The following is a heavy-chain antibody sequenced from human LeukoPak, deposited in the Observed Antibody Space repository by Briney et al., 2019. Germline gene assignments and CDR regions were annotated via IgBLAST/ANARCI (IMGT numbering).Heavy chain of an antibody. CDR1: GFTFGRSA. V-gene: IGHV3-23*01. J-gene: IGHJ4*02. D-gene: IGHD5-24*01. CDR2: ISSSGNT. CDR3: VKGRMSEDGLDF. Sequence: PGGSLRLPCDASGFTFGRSAMTWVRQTPRKGLDWFSSISSSGNTYYADSVKGRFTISRDNSKNLVNLQMNSLRAEDMAIYYCVKGRMSEDGLDFWGQGSLVTVSS.